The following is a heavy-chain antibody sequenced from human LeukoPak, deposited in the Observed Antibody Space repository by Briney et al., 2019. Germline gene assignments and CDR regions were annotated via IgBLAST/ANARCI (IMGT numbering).Heavy chain of an antibody. D-gene: IGHD5-24*01. CDR3: ASSPDGFMAFDI. CDR1: GYSLTELS. J-gene: IGHJ3*02. V-gene: IGHV1-24*01. Sequence: GASVKVSCKVSGYSLTELSMHWVRQAPGKGLEWMGGFDPEDGETIYAQKFQGRVTMTEDTSTDTAYMELSSLRSEDTAVYYCASSPDGFMAFDIWGQGTMVTVSS. CDR2: FDPEDGET.